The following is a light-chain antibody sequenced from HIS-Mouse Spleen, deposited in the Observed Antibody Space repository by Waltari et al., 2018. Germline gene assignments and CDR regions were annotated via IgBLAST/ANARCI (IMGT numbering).Light chain of an antibody. CDR2: DAS. J-gene: IGKJ4*01. Sequence: EIVLTQSPATLSLSPGERATIPCRASQSVSSYLSWYQQKPGQAPRLLIYDASNRATGIPARFSGSGSGTDFTLTISSLEPEDFAVYYCQQRSNWPLTFGGGTKVEIK. CDR1: QSVSSY. CDR3: QQRSNWPLT. V-gene: IGKV3-11*01.